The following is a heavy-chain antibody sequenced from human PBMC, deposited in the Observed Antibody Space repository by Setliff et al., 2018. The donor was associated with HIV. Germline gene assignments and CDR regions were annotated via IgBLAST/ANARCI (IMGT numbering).Heavy chain of an antibody. D-gene: IGHD1-20*01. CDR3: ARAITFHDAFDI. V-gene: IGHV4-59*08. CDR1: GGSISSYY. CDR2: IYNSGRT. Sequence: SETLSLTCTVSGGSISSYYWSWIRQPPGKGLEWIGYIYNSGRTNYNPSLKSRVTLSVDTSKKQFSLKLSSVTAADTAVYYCARAITFHDAFDIWGQGTMVTVSS. J-gene: IGHJ3*02.